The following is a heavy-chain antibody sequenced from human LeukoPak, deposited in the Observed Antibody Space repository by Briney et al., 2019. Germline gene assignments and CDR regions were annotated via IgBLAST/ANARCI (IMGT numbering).Heavy chain of an antibody. CDR1: GGSISSGGYY. V-gene: IGHV4-31*03. Sequence: SETLSLTCTVSGGSISSGGYYWSWIRQHPGKGLEWIGYIYHSGSTYYNPPLKSRVTISVDTSKNQFSLKLSSVTAADTAVYYCARSHDYGDYVFDYWGQGTLVTVSS. J-gene: IGHJ4*02. D-gene: IGHD4-17*01. CDR3: ARSHDYGDYVFDY. CDR2: IYHSGST.